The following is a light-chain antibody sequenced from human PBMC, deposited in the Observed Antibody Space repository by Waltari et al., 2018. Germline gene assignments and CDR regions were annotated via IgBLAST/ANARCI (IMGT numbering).Light chain of an antibody. CDR2: YDS. CDR1: NIGSQS. Sequence: SYVLTQPPSVSVAPGETARITCGGNNIGSQSVHWYQQRQGQAPVLVSYYDSDRPSGIPDRFPGSQSGNTGTLTNARVEAGDEADYHCQVWDSGSDHLFGGGTKLTVL. CDR3: QVWDSGSDHL. V-gene: IGLV3-21*04. J-gene: IGLJ2*01.